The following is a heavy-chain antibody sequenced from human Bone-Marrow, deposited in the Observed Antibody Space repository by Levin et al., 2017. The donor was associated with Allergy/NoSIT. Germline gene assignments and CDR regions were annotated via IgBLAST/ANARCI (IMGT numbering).Heavy chain of an antibody. J-gene: IGHJ4*02. V-gene: IGHV4-59*01. Sequence: SETLSLTCTVSGGSISSYYWTWIRQPPGKGLEWIGYVYYTGSTKYNASFESRVTISVDTSKNQFSLKLTSVTAADTAVYYCARYQLELDSWGQGTLVTVSS. CDR3: ARYQLELDS. CDR2: VYYTGST. CDR1: GGSISSYY. D-gene: IGHD1-1*01.